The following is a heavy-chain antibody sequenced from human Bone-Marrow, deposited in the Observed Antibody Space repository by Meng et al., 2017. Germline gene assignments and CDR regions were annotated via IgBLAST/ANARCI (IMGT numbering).Heavy chain of an antibody. J-gene: IGHJ5*02. CDR3: ARAAYDIWSGYAP. V-gene: IGHV4-4*02. Sequence: QVQRQESGPGLVKPSGTLSLTCAVSGASISSSHWWGWVRQPPAKRLEWIGEIYHDGNTNYTPSLKSRVTISVDKSKNQFSLKLSSVTAADTAVYYCARAAYDIWSGYAPWGQGSLVTVSS. CDR1: GASISSSHW. D-gene: IGHD3-3*01. CDR2: IYHDGNT.